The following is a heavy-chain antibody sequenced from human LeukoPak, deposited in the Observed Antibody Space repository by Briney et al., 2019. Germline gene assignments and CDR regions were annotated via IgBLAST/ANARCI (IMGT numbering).Heavy chain of an antibody. V-gene: IGHV1-2*06. CDR3: AREKEMATIIHGDWFDP. D-gene: IGHD5-24*01. Sequence: ASVKVSCKASGYTFTGYYMHWVRQAPGQGLEWMGRINPNSGGTNYAQKFQGRVTVTRDTSISTAYTELSRLRSDDTAVYYCAREKEMATIIHGDWFDPWGQGTLVTVSS. CDR1: GYTFTGYY. J-gene: IGHJ5*02. CDR2: INPNSGGT.